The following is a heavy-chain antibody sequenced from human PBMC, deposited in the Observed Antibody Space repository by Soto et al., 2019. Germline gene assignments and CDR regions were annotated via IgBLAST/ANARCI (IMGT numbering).Heavy chain of an antibody. V-gene: IGHV1-46*01. CDR3: ARVPVPAAPWGYGMDV. CDR1: VYTFRSYY. Sequence: ASVKVSCKASVYTFRSYYMHWLRQAPGQGLEWMGVINSRGGSINYAQKFQGRVTITADKSTSTAYMELGSLRSEDTAVYYCARVPVPAAPWGYGMDVWGQGTTVTVSS. J-gene: IGHJ6*02. D-gene: IGHD2-2*01. CDR2: INSRGGSI.